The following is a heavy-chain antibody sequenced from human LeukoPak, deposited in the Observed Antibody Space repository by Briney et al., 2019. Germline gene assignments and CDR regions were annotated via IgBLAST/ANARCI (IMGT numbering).Heavy chain of an antibody. Sequence: ASVKVSCKASGYTFTSYGISWVRQAPGKGLEWMGGFDPEDGETIYAQKFQGRVTMTEDTSTDTAYMELSSLRSEDTAVYYCAFGIAVAGAFDYWGQGTLVTVSS. V-gene: IGHV1-24*01. CDR2: FDPEDGET. D-gene: IGHD6-19*01. CDR1: GYTFTSYG. J-gene: IGHJ4*02. CDR3: AFGIAVAGAFDY.